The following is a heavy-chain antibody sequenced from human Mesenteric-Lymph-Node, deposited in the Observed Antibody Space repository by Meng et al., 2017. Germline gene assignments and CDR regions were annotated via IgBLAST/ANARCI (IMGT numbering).Heavy chain of an antibody. D-gene: IGHD2-2*01. V-gene: IGHV4-59*01. CDR1: GGSMSGFY. Sequence: SETLSLTCTVSGGSMSGFYWTWIRQPPGKGLEWIGYISNRGRSTYNPSLKSRVTISIDTSKNYFSLNLSSVTAADTAVYYCASGSSSAKGYWGQGTLVTVSS. J-gene: IGHJ4*02. CDR2: ISNRGRS. CDR3: ASGSSSAKGY.